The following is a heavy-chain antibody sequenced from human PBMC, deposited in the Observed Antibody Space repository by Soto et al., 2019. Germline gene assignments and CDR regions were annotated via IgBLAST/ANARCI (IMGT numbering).Heavy chain of an antibody. Sequence: QVQLVQSGAEVKKPGASVTVSCKTSGYTFSSIGISWVRQAPGQGLEWMGWISPHKDDTYYAQRLQGRVTMTTETSTSTAYMELRSLRSDDTAVYVCARDLDGSGSYYTNYWGQGTLVTVSS. CDR3: ARDLDGSGSYYTNY. J-gene: IGHJ4*02. CDR2: ISPHKDDT. CDR1: GYTFSSIG. V-gene: IGHV1-18*01. D-gene: IGHD3-10*01.